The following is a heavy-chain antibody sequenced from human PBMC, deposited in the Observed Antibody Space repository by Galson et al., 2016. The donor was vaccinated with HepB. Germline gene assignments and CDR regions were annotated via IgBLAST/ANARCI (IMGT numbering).Heavy chain of an antibody. CDR1: CDSIRNAGRH. CDR3: VRLGTAAAVANRRGSLN. Sequence: SETQSLTCTVSCDSIRNAGRHWAWLRQSPGKGLESIGSIHSRRTSYSNPSPTTRVTESADMPRNQFFLSLTSATAADTAIYYCVRLGTAAAVANRRGSLNWSQGTRVTVSS. D-gene: IGHD6-13*01. V-gene: IGHV4-39*01. CDR2: IHSRRTS. J-gene: IGHJ4*02.